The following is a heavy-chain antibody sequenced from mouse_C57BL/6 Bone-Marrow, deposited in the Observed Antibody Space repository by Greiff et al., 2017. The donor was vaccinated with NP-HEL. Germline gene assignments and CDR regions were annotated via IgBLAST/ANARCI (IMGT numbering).Heavy chain of an antibody. D-gene: IGHD1-1*01. Sequence: VQLQQPGAELVKPGASVKLSCKASGYTFTSYWMHWVKQRPGQGLEWIGMIHPNSGSTNYNEKFKSKATLTVDKSSSTAYMQLRSLTSEDSAVYYCARSAPHYYGSSSWFAYWGQGTLVTVSA. V-gene: IGHV1-64*01. J-gene: IGHJ3*01. CDR2: IHPNSGST. CDR3: ARSAPHYYGSSSWFAY. CDR1: GYTFTSYW.